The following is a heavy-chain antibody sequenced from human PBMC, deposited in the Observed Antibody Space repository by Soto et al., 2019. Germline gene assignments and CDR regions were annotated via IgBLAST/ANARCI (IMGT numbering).Heavy chain of an antibody. J-gene: IGHJ6*02. Sequence: RLTCAASGFTLSAHTINWVRQAPGKGLELVSSISSDSRYIYYADSVKGRFTISRDNARNSLDLQMNNLRAEDTAVYHCARGHCSLTSCYTGGYYYYPMDVWGQGTTVTVSS. CDR1: GFTLSAHT. D-gene: IGHD2-2*01. CDR2: ISSDSRYI. CDR3: ARGHCSLTSCYTGGYYYYPMDV. V-gene: IGHV3-21*01.